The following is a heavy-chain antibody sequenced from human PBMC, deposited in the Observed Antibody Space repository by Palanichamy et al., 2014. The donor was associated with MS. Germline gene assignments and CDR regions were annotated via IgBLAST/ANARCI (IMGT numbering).Heavy chain of an antibody. Sequence: QVQLQESGPGLVKPSETLSLTCTVSGGSVISGSYYWSWIRQPPGKGLEWIGYIYYSGTTNYNPSLKSRVTISVDTSKNQFSLKLSSVTAADTAVYFCASVKYYYDRSAYYFPFDYWGQGTLVTVSS. CDR2: IYYSGTT. CDR1: GGSVISGSYY. CDR3: ASVKYYYDRSAYYFPFDY. J-gene: IGHJ4*02. D-gene: IGHD3-22*01. V-gene: IGHV4-61*01.